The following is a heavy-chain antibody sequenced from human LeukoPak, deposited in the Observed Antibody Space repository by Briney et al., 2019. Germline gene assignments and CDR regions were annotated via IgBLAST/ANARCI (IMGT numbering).Heavy chain of an antibody. CDR1: GYTFTGYY. D-gene: IGHD4-17*01. V-gene: IGHV1-2*02. CDR3: ARPEYGDPSSWFDP. Sequence: ASVKVSCKASGYTFTGYYMHWVRQAPGQGLEWMGWINPNSGGTNYAQKFQGRVTMTRDTSISTAYMELSRLRSDDTAVYYCARPEYGDPSSWFDPWGQETLVTVSS. CDR2: INPNSGGT. J-gene: IGHJ5*02.